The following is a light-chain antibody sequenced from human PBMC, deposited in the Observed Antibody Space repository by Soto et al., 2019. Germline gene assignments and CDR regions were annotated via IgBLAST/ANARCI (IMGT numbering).Light chain of an antibody. J-gene: IGLJ2*01. Sequence: SYELTQPPSVSVSPGQPATITCSGDNLGSKYVCWYQQKPGQSPALVIYQDNKRPSGIPERLSGSNSGNTATLTISGTQAMDEADYYCQAWDSSAHVAFGGGTKLTVL. CDR1: NLGSKY. V-gene: IGLV3-1*01. CDR2: QDN. CDR3: QAWDSSAHVA.